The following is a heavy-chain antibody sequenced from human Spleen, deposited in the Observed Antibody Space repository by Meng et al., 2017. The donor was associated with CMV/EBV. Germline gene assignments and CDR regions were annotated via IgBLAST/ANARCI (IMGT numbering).Heavy chain of an antibody. V-gene: IGHV3-23*01. CDR2: ISASADRT. CDR1: GFDVISYA. J-gene: IGHJ4*02. CDR3: AKAIEARPAGHFDY. Sequence: SGFDVISYAMTWGRQAPGKGLEWVSAISASADRTYYTDSVKSRFIISRDNSKNTVYLQMNSLRAEDTAVYYCAKAIEARPAGHFDYWGQGTLVTVSS. D-gene: IGHD6-6*01.